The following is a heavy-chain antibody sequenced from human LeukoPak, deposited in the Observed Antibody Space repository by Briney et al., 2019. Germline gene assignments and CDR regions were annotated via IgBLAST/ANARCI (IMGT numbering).Heavy chain of an antibody. CDR2: IYYSGST. J-gene: IGHJ6*03. V-gene: IGHV4-59*01. CDR1: GGSISSYY. CDR3: ARGPVLRYFDWDTRHYYYMDV. D-gene: IGHD3-9*01. Sequence: SETLSLTCTASGGSISSYYWSWIRQPPGKGLEWIGYIYYSGSTNYNPSLKSRVTISVDTSKNQFSLKLSSVTAADTAVYYCARGPVLRYFDWDTRHYYYMDVWGKGTTVTVSS.